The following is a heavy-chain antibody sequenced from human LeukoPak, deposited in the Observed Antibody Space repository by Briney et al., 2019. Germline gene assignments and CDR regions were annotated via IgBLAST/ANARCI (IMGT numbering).Heavy chain of an antibody. V-gene: IGHV3-48*01. CDR2: ISSSSSTI. D-gene: IGHD6-19*01. CDR3: ARDEIAVAAPMGFDY. CDR1: GFTFSSYS. J-gene: IGHJ4*02. Sequence: GGSLRLSCAASGFTFSSYSMNWVRQAPGKGLEWVSYISSSSSTIYYADSVKGRFTISRDNAKNSLCLQMNSLRAEDTAVYYCARDEIAVAAPMGFDYWGQGTLVTVSS.